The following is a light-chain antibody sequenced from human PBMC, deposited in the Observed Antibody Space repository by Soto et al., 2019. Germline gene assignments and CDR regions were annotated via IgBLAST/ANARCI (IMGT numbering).Light chain of an antibody. J-gene: IGKJ2*01. V-gene: IGKV3-20*01. CDR3: QQYGTSPLMYT. CDR2: GAS. CDR1: QSIINNF. Sequence: ESVLTQSPASLSLSPGETATLSCRASQSIINNFLGWYQQKPGQAPRLLIYGASIRSTGVPDRFSGSGSWTDFTLTITSLDAEDFAVYYCQQYGTSPLMYTFGQGTKLGVK.